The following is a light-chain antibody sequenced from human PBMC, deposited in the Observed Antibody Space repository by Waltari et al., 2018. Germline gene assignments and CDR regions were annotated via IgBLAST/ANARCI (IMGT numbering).Light chain of an antibody. CDR3: QQSYSAPYT. CDR1: QTIKNY. CDR2: EVS. Sequence: IQITQSPSPLSVSLRDRVTITCRASQTIKNYLNWYQQKPGESRKFLIYEVSTLYTGVPSRFSGSGSGTDFTLTISSLQPEDFATYDCQQSYSAPYTFGQGTKLDIK. J-gene: IGKJ2*01. V-gene: IGKV1-39*01.